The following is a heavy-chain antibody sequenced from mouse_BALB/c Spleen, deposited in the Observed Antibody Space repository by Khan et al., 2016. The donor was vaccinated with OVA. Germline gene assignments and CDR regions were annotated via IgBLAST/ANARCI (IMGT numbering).Heavy chain of an antibody. CDR3: ARSRWLLPAMDY. J-gene: IGHJ4*01. CDR2: INTNTGEP. Sequence: QIQLVQSGPELKKPGETVKISCKASGYTFTNYGMNWVKQSPGKGLKWMGWINTNTGEPTYAEEFTGRFAFSLETSASTAYSQINNLNNEDTATYFCARSRWLLPAMDYWGQGTSVTVSS. V-gene: IGHV9-3*02. CDR1: GYTFTNYG. D-gene: IGHD2-3*01.